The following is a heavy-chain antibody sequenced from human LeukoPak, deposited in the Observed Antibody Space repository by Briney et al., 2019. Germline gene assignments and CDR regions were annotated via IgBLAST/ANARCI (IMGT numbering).Heavy chain of an antibody. V-gene: IGHV4-34*01. CDR2: INHSGST. CDR3: ARVDCSSTSCPRWSDP. Sequence: SETLSLTCAVYGGSFSGYYWSWIRQPPGKGLEWIGEINHSGSTNYNPSLKSRVTISVDTSKNQFSLKLSPVTAADTAVYYCARVDCSSTSCPRWSDPWGQGTLVTVSS. J-gene: IGHJ5*02. D-gene: IGHD2-2*01. CDR1: GGSFSGYY.